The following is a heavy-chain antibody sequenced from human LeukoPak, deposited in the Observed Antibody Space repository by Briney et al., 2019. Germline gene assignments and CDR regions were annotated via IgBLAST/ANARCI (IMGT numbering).Heavy chain of an antibody. CDR1: GGSISSSSYY. V-gene: IGHV4-61*05. Sequence: SETLSLTCTVSGGSISSSSYYWGWIRQPPGKGLEWIAYIYNSGSTNYSPSLKSRVTISLDTSKKQFSLKLSSVTAADTAVYYCARHVSGGYFDYWGQGTLVTISA. CDR2: IYNSGST. CDR3: ARHVSGGYFDY. D-gene: IGHD2-15*01. J-gene: IGHJ4*02.